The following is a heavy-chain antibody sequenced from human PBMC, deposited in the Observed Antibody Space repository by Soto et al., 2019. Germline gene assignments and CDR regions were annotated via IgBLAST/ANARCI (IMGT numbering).Heavy chain of an antibody. V-gene: IGHV3-48*03. J-gene: IGHJ4*02. Sequence: GGSLRLSCTASGFTFSSYEMTWVRQAPGKGLEWISYITSGGTTYYADSAKGRFTISRDNAKNSLYLHLNSLTAEDTAIYYCARVLYATCSSFDYWGQGTLVTVSS. CDR3: ARVLYATCSSFDY. D-gene: IGHD1-26*01. CDR1: GFTFSSYE. CDR2: ITSGGTT.